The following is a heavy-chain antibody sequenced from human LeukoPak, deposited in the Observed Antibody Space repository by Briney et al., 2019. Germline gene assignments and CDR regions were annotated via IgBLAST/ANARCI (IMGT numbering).Heavy chain of an antibody. D-gene: IGHD3-3*01. Sequence: PSETLSLTCTVSGGSISSYYWSWIRQPPGKGLEWIGYIYYSGSTNYNPSLKSRVTISVDTSMNQFSLKLSSVTAADTAVYYCARGLDFWSGYPLDYWGQGTLVTVSS. J-gene: IGHJ4*02. CDR2: IYYSGST. CDR3: ARGLDFWSGYPLDY. CDR1: GGSISSYY. V-gene: IGHV4-59*01.